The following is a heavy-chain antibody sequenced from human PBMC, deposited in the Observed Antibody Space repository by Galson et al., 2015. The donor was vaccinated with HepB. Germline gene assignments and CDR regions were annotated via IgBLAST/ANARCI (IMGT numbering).Heavy chain of an antibody. J-gene: IGHJ4*02. V-gene: IGHV2-5*02. CDR3: AHSGGYDFTVTTVFDY. CDR1: GFSLSTRGVG. D-gene: IGHD4-17*01. Sequence: PALVKPPQTLTLTCTFSGFSLSTRGVGVGWIRQPPGKALEWLALIYWDDDKRYSPSLKSRLTITKDTSKNQVVLTMTNMDPVDTATYYCAHSGGYDFTVTTVFDYWGQGTLVTVSS. CDR2: IYWDDDK.